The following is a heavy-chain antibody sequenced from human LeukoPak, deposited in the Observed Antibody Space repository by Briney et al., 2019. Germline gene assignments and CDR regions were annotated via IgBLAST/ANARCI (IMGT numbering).Heavy chain of an antibody. CDR1: GFTFSSYG. D-gene: IGHD6-19*01. V-gene: IGHV3-30*18. J-gene: IGHJ6*02. CDR2: ISYDGSNE. Sequence: GRSLRLSCAASGFTFSSYGMHWVRQAPGKGLEWVAVISYDGSNEYYADSVKGRFTISRDNSKNTLYLQMNSLRAEDTAVYYCAKDLDYSSGWYSDYYGMDVWGQGTTVTVSS. CDR3: AKDLDYSSGWYSDYYGMDV.